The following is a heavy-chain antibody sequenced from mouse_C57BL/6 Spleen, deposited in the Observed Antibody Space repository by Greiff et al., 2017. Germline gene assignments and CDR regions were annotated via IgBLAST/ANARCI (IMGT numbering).Heavy chain of an antibody. Sequence: VQLVESGPGLVQPSQSLSITCTVSGFSLTSYGVHWVRQSPGKGLEWLGVIWSGGSTDYNAAFISRLSISKDNSKSQVFFKMNSLQADDTAIYYCASLYYYGRGGIYYAMDYWGQGTSVTVSS. V-gene: IGHV2-2*01. CDR2: IWSGGST. D-gene: IGHD1-1*01. J-gene: IGHJ4*01. CDR3: ASLYYYGRGGIYYAMDY. CDR1: GFSLTSYG.